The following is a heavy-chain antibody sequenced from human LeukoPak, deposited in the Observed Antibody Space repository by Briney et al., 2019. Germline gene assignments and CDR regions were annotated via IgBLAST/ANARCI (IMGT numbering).Heavy chain of an antibody. V-gene: IGHV4-34*01. Sequence: PSETLSLTCAVYDGSFNDYYWSWIRQPPGKGLEWIGEVNHSGSTNYNPSLKSRVAISVDTSKNQFSLELSSVTAADTAAYYCARGPLLISTDRGSFDYWGQGTLVIVSS. CDR1: DGSFNDYY. CDR3: ARGPLLISTDRGSFDY. CDR2: VNHSGST. J-gene: IGHJ4*02. D-gene: IGHD3-10*01.